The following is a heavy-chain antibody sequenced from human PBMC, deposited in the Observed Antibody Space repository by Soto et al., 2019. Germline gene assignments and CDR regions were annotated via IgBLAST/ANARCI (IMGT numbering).Heavy chain of an antibody. J-gene: IGHJ4*01. V-gene: IGHV3-23*01. CDR3: AKVVTTVVRGASSDY. CDR2: ISGSGGST. D-gene: IGHD3-10*01. CDR1: GFTFSSYA. Sequence: GGSLRLSCAASGFTFSSYAMSWVRQAPGKGLEWVSAISGSGGSTYYADSVKGRFTISRDNSKNTLYLQMSSLRAGDTALYYCAKVVTTVVRGASSDYWGHGTLVTVSS.